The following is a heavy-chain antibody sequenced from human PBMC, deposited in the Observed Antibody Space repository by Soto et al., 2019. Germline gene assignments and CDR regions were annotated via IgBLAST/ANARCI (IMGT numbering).Heavy chain of an antibody. D-gene: IGHD5-18*01. Sequence: PAESLKISCKVSGYSFSSFWITWVRQMPGKGLEWMGRIDPSDSYANYSPSFQGHVTFSADNSINTAYLQWSSLKASDTAMYYCGRVRVDKAEGWFEPWGQGTLVTVSS. CDR3: GRVRVDKAEGWFEP. CDR2: IDPSDSYA. CDR1: GYSFSSFW. V-gene: IGHV5-10-1*01. J-gene: IGHJ5*02.